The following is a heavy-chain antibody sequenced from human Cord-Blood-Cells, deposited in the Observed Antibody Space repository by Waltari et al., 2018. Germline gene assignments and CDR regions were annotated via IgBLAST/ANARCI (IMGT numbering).Heavy chain of an antibody. CDR3: ARINGDY. D-gene: IGHD2-8*01. CDR2: INHSGNT. V-gene: IGHV4-34*01. CDR1: GGSFSGYY. Sequence: QVQLQQWGAGRLKPSETLSLTCAVYGGSFSGYYWSWIRQPPGKGLEWIGEINHSGNTNYNPPLKSRFTISVVTSKNQFSLKLSSVTAAATAVYYCARINGDYWGQGTLVTVAS. J-gene: IGHJ4*02.